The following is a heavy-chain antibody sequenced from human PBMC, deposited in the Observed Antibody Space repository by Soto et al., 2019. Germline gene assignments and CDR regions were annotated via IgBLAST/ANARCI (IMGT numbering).Heavy chain of an antibody. Sequence: EVQLVESGGGSVQPGGSLRLSRVASGITFTNYCMHWVRQVPGKGLVWVARVDSDGRGTSYADFVKGRFTISRDNAKNTLYLQMNSRRVEDTAMYYGGTVFEHWGQGIPVTVSS. V-gene: IGHV3-74*01. CDR3: GTVFEH. CDR2: VDSDGRGT. J-gene: IGHJ4*02. CDR1: GITFTNYC.